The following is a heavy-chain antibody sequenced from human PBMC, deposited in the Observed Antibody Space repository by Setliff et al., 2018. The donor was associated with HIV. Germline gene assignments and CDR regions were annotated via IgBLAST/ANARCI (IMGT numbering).Heavy chain of an antibody. D-gene: IGHD3-10*01. V-gene: IGHV4-39*01. Sequence: SETLSLTCSVSGGSISSDCCYWGWIRQPPGKGLEWIASIYYSGYTYSNPSLKSRVTISVDTSKNQLSLKLNSVTAADTAVYYCARRGTHGAFDIWGQGTMVTVSS. CDR2: IYYSGYT. J-gene: IGHJ3*02. CDR1: GGSISSDCCY. CDR3: ARRGTHGAFDI.